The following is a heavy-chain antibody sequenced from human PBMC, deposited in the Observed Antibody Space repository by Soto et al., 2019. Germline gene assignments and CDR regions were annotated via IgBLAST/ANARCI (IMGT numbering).Heavy chain of an antibody. V-gene: IGHV3-21*01. CDR2: ISSSSSYI. CDR1: GFTFSSYS. D-gene: IGHD4-17*01. Sequence: GGSLRLSCAASGFTFSSYSMNWVRQAPGKGLEWVSSISSSSSYIYYADSVKGRFTISRDNAKNSLYLQMNSLRAEDTAVYYCARGGDYGDHPPQYYYYYMDVWGKGTTVTVSS. CDR3: ARGGDYGDHPPQYYYYYMDV. J-gene: IGHJ6*03.